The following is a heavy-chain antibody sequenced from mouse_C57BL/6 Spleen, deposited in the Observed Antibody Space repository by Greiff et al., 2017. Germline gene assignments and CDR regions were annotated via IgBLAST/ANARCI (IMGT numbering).Heavy chain of an antibody. CDR2: IYPRSGNT. CDR3: ARFTTVVATDY. D-gene: IGHD1-1*01. V-gene: IGHV1-81*01. J-gene: IGHJ2*01. CDR1: GYTFTSYG. Sequence: QVHVKQSGAELARPGASVKLSCKASGYTFTSYGISWVKQRTGQGLEWIGEIYPRSGNTYYNEKFKGKATLTADKSSSTAYMELRSLTSEDSAVSFCARFTTVVATDYWGQGTTLTVSS.